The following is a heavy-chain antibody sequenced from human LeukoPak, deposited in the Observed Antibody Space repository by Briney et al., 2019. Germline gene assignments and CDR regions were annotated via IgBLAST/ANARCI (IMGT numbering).Heavy chain of an antibody. CDR2: INHSGST. Sequence: SETLSLTCAVYGGSSSGYYWSWIRQPPGKGLEWIGEINHSGSTNYNPSLKSRVTISVDTSKNQFSLKLSSVTAADTAVYYCARGYAQMYYYDSSGYSHWGQGTLVTVSS. V-gene: IGHV4-34*01. D-gene: IGHD3-22*01. CDR1: GGSSSGYY. J-gene: IGHJ4*02. CDR3: ARGYAQMYYYDSSGYSH.